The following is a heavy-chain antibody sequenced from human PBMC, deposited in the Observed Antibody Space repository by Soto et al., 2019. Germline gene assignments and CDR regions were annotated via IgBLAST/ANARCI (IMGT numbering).Heavy chain of an antibody. V-gene: IGHV1-46*03. D-gene: IGHD3-16*02. CDR2: INPFDGSR. CDR3: ARGDDYVWGSYRPYFGY. J-gene: IGHJ4*02. CDR1: GYIFTSYY. Sequence: ASVKVSCKASGYIFTSYYIHWVRQAPGQGLEWMGWINPFDGSRMFAQSFQGRVTMTRDTSTSTVYMELSSLRSEDTAVYYCARGDDYVWGSYRPYFGYWGQGTLVTVSS.